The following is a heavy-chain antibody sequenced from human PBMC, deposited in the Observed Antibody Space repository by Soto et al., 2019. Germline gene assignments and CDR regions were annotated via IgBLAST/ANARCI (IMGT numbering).Heavy chain of an antibody. CDR3: VQSRCGGDCREIYSSHAYNGLDV. J-gene: IGHJ6*02. Sequence: QVTLKESGPTLVKPTQTLTLTCTVSGLSLRTTGVGVGWVRQPPGKALEWLALLYWDDDKRYSPSLRSRLTIAKDISEKQVVLTMPNMDTVDTATYYCVQSRCGGDCREIYSSHAYNGLDVWGQGTTVTVSS. CDR2: LYWDDDK. V-gene: IGHV2-5*02. D-gene: IGHD2-21*02. CDR1: GLSLRTTGVG.